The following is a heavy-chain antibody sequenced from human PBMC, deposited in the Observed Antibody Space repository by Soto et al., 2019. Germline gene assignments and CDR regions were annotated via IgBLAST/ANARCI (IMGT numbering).Heavy chain of an antibody. Sequence: SETLSLTCAVYGGSFSGYHWSWIRQPPGKGLEWIGKINHGGSAIYSPSLKSRLTISVDTSKNQFSLELSSVTAADTAVYYCARSRGTGTYPHDFQPWGHGTLVTVSS. CDR2: INHGGSA. J-gene: IGHJ1*01. CDR1: GGSFSGYH. V-gene: IGHV4-34*01. D-gene: IGHD1-26*01. CDR3: ARSRGTGTYPHDFQP.